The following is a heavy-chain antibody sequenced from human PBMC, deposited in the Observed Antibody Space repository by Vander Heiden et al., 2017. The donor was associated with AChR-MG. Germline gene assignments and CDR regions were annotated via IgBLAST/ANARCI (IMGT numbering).Heavy chain of an antibody. D-gene: IGHD3-10*01. V-gene: IGHV3-7*01. CDR2: INQDGSEE. CDR3: IPWGFTMFDY. CDR1: GFTFSSYW. J-gene: IGHJ4*02. Sequence: EVQLVESGGGLVQPGGSLRLSCAASGFTFSSYWMIWVRQAPEKGLEWVANINQDGSEEYYVGSVKGRFTISRDNAKNSLYLQMNSLRAEDTAVYYCIPWGFTMFDYWGQGSLVTVSS.